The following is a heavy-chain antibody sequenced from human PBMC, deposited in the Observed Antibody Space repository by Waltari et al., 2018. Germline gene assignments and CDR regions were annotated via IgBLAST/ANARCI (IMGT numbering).Heavy chain of an antibody. Sequence: QVQLQESGPGLVKPSETLSLTCAVSGYSISSAYYRGWIRQPPGKGLEWIGSMSHSGSTYNNPSLKSRVTISVDTSKSQFSLKLRSVTAADTAVYYCARDRGGTYLRGWFDPWGQGTPVTVSS. V-gene: IGHV4-38-2*02. CDR1: GYSISSAYY. D-gene: IGHD1-26*01. CDR3: ARDRGGTYLRGWFDP. J-gene: IGHJ5*02. CDR2: MSHSGST.